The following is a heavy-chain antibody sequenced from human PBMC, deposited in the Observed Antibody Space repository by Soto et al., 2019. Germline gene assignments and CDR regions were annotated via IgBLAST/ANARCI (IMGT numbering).Heavy chain of an antibody. V-gene: IGHV3-66*01. CDR1: GFTVSSNY. Sequence: GGSLRLSCAASGFTVSSNYMSWVRQAPGKGLEWVSVIYSGGSTYYADSVKGRFTISRDNSKNTLYLQMNSLRAEDTAVYCCARDRRIAAAGTYWFDPWGQGTLVTVSS. CDR3: ARDRRIAAAGTYWFDP. J-gene: IGHJ5*02. D-gene: IGHD6-13*01. CDR2: IYSGGST.